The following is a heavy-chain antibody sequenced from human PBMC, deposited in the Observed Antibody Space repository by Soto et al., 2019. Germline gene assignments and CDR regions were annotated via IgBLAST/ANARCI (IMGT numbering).Heavy chain of an antibody. J-gene: IGHJ6*02. Sequence: SVKVSCKASGGTFSSHAISWVRQAPGRGLEWMGGIIPIFGTTHYAQNFRARVTITADESTSTAYMELSSLTSEDTAVYYCGSVGYCSSTNCLFYYYHYGMDVWGQGTTVTVSS. V-gene: IGHV1-69*13. CDR1: GGTFSSHA. CDR2: IIPIFGTT. D-gene: IGHD2-2*03. CDR3: GSVGYCSSTNCLFYYYHYGMDV.